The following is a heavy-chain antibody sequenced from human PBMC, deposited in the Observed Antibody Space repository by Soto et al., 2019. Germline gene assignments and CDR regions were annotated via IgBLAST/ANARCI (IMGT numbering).Heavy chain of an antibody. J-gene: IGHJ4*02. D-gene: IGHD4-17*01. CDR3: ARGEWLRTNYGDYGNDY. CDR2: ISSSGSTI. Sequence: LRLSCAASGFTFSSYEMNWVRQAPGKGLEWVSYISSSGSTIYYADSVKGRFTISRDNAKNSLYLQMNGLRAEDTAVYYCARGEWLRTNYGDYGNDYWGQGTLVTVSS. CDR1: GFTFSSYE. V-gene: IGHV3-48*03.